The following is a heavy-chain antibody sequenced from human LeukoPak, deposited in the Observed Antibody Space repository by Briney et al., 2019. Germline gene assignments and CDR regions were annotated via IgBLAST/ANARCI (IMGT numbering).Heavy chain of an antibody. CDR2: IGPHSTFT. V-gene: IGHV1-2*02. CDR3: VREGEGPLSKDFDY. CDR1: GFTFTDHY. Sequence: RASMKVSCKSSGFTFTDHYIQWVRQGPGQGLEWMGYIGPHSTFTSSPQEFQGRVTMTRDASMSTAYMELTRLTSDDTAVYYCVREGEGPLSKDFDYWGQGTLVTVSS. D-gene: IGHD2/OR15-2a*01. J-gene: IGHJ4*02.